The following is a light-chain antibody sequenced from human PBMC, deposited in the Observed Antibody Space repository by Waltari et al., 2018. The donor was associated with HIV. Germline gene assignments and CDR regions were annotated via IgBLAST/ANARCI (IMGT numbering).Light chain of an antibody. J-gene: IGKJ2*01. Sequence: EIVLTQSPGTLSLSPGERATLSCRASQSVSSSYLAWYQQKPGQAPRLPLYGASSRATGIPDRFSGSGSGTDFTLTISRLEPEDFAVYYCQQYGSPPYTFGQGTKLEIK. CDR1: QSVSSSY. CDR3: QQYGSPPYT. CDR2: GAS. V-gene: IGKV3-20*01.